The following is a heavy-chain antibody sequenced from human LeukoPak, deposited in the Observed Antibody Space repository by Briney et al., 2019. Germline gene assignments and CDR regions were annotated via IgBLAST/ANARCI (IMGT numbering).Heavy chain of an antibody. CDR2: IEKDGSKK. J-gene: IGHJ4*02. CDR3: ATNSEYRFEY. V-gene: IGHV3-7*01. CDR1: RFTFSSYW. D-gene: IGHD1-26*01. Sequence: PGGSLRLSCAASRFTFSSYWMSWVRQAPGRGLEWVANIEKDGSKKNYVDSVKGRLTISRDNAKNSLFLQMNSLRDEDTAVYYCATNSEYRFEYWGQGTLVTVSS.